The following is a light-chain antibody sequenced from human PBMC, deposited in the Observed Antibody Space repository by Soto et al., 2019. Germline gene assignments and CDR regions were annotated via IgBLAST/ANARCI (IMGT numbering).Light chain of an antibody. CDR2: GVY. CDR3: SSYTSGSTLPWV. CDR1: SDDILTYEY. V-gene: IGLV2-14*01. J-gene: IGLJ1*01. Sequence: SPPTLTASVSGSPGQSVTISCTGSSDDILTYEYISWHQHHPGKAPKLIIFGVYDRPSGVSDRFSGSKSGNTASLTIFGLQLEEEAVYYCSSYTSGSTLPWVFGTGTKVTVL.